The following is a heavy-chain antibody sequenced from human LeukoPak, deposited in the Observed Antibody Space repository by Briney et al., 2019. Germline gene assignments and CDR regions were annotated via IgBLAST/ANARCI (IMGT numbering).Heavy chain of an antibody. D-gene: IGHD5-12*01. Sequence: SETLSLTCTVSGGSIGSSAYSWGWIRQPPGKGLEWVGSISYTGTTYYNPSLKSRVTISLDTSKNQFSLKLSSVTAADTAVYYCARDFRGYDSPYYYMDVWGKGTTVTVSS. CDR3: ARDFRGYDSPYYYMDV. CDR2: ISYTGTT. J-gene: IGHJ6*03. V-gene: IGHV4-39*07. CDR1: GGSIGSSAYS.